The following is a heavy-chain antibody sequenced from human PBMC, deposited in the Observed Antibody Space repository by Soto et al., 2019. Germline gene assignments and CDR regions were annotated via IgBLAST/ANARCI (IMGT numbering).Heavy chain of an antibody. CDR3: ARLPPQLLWFGELSPNWFDP. V-gene: IGHV5-10-1*01. CDR2: IDPSDSYT. CDR1: GYSFTSYW. Sequence: ESLKISCKGSGYSFTSYWISWVRQMPGKGLEWMGRIDPSDSYTNYSPSFQGHVTISADKSISTAYLQWSSLKASDTAMYYCARLPPQLLWFGELSPNWFDPWGQGTLVTVSS. D-gene: IGHD3-10*01. J-gene: IGHJ5*02.